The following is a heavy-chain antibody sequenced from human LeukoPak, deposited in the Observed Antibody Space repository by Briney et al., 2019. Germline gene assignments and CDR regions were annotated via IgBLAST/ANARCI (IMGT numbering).Heavy chain of an antibody. CDR3: ARDQFLYRQQYYYYYYGMDV. CDR1: GYSLTTYY. V-gene: IGHV1-2*06. CDR2: MNPNSGGT. J-gene: IGHJ6*02. Sequence: ASVKVSFKASGYSLTTYYMHWVRQAPGQGLEWMGRMNPNSGGTNYAQKFQGRVTMTRDTSISTAYMELSRLRSDDTAVYYCARDQFLYRQQYYYYYYGMDVWGQGTTVTVSS. D-gene: IGHD5-24*01.